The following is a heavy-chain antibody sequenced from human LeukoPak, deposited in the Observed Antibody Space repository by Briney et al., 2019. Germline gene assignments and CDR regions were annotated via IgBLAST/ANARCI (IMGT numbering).Heavy chain of an antibody. CDR3: ARVGDDYYFDY. V-gene: IGHV3-7*01. CDR2: IKQDGSEK. D-gene: IGHD1-26*01. J-gene: IGHJ4*02. Sequence: GGSLRLSCAASGFTFSSYEMNWVRQAPGKGLEWVANIKQDGSEKYYVDSVKGRFTISRDNAKNSPYLQMNSLRAEDTAVYYCARVGDDYYFDYWGQGTLVTVSS. CDR1: GFTFSSYE.